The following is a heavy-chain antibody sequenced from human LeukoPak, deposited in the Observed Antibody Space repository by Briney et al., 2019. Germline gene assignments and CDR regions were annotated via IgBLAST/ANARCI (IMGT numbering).Heavy chain of an antibody. V-gene: IGHV3-30-3*01. Sequence: SCKVSGYTLTELSMHWVRQAPGKGLEWVAVISYDGSNKYYADSVKGRFTISRDNSKNTLYLQMNSLRAEDTAVYYCARDKYSSSSGPGYFQHWGQGTLVTVSS. D-gene: IGHD6-6*01. CDR2: ISYDGSNK. J-gene: IGHJ1*01. CDR1: GYTLTELS. CDR3: ARDKYSSSSGPGYFQH.